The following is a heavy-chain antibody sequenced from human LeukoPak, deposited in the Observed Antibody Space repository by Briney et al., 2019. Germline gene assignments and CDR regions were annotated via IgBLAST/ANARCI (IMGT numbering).Heavy chain of an antibody. CDR3: ARQDYDTSGYFPYYFDY. Sequence: SETLPLTCTVSGGSISGYYWSWIRQPPGKGLEWIGHIYYSGSTNYNPSLKSRVTMSVDTSKNQFSLKLSSVTAADTAVYYCARQDYDTSGYFPYYFDYWGQGTLVTVPS. CDR2: IYYSGST. CDR1: GGSISGYY. D-gene: IGHD3-22*01. V-gene: IGHV4-59*08. J-gene: IGHJ4*02.